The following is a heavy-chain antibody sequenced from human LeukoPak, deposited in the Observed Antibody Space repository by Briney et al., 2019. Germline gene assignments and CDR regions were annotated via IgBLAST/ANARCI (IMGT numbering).Heavy chain of an antibody. CDR1: GGTFSSYA. CDR3: ASTYYYDSSGYYYFDY. Sequence: SVKVSCKASGGTFSSYAISWVRQAPGQGLEWMGRIIPIFGTANCAQKFQGRVTITTDESTSTAYMELSSLRSEDTAVYYCASTYYYDSSGYYYFDYWGQGTLVTVSS. V-gene: IGHV1-69*05. CDR2: IIPIFGTA. J-gene: IGHJ4*02. D-gene: IGHD3-22*01.